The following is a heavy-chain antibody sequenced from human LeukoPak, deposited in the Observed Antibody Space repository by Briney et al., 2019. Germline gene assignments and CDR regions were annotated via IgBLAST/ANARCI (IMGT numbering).Heavy chain of an antibody. V-gene: IGHV1-46*01. CDR1: GYTFTSYY. CDR3: ARDMEAHPLGYYYRMDV. D-gene: IGHD3-10*01. J-gene: IGHJ6*02. Sequence: ASVKVSCKASGYTFTSYYMHWVRQAPGQGLEWMGIINPSGGSTSYAQKFQGRVTMTRDTSTSTVYMELSSLRSEDTAVYYCARDMEAHPLGYYYRMDVWGQGTTVTVSS. CDR2: INPSGGST.